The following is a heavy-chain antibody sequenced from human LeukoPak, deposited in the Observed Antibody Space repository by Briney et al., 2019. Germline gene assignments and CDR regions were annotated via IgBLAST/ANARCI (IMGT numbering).Heavy chain of an antibody. CDR3: ASVSMDLQAFDS. V-gene: IGHV3-7*02. D-gene: IGHD2-2*03. CDR2: INQYGTEK. Sequence: GGSLRHSCVVSGVTFTGYWMSSGRQAPGKGLEWVAKINQYGTEKYYVDSVKGRFTISRDNAKISLYLQMNSQRDQDRVLHYCASVSMDLQAFDSLGQGTMVTVSS. J-gene: IGHJ3*02. CDR1: GVTFTGYW.